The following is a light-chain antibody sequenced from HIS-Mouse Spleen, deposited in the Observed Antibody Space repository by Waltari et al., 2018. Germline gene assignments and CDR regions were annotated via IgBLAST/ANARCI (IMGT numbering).Light chain of an antibody. CDR2: EVS. CDR3: SSYAGSNNLGV. J-gene: IGLJ1*01. CDR1: SSDVGGYNY. Sequence: QSALTQPPSASGSPGPSVTIPCPGTSSDVGGYNYFSWYQQHPGKAPKLMIYEVSKRPSGVPDRFSGSKSGNTASLTVSGLQAEDEADYYCSSYAGSNNLGVFGTGTKVTVL. V-gene: IGLV2-8*01.